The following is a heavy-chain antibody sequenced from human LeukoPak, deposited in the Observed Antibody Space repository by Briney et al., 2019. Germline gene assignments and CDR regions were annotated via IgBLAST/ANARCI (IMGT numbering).Heavy chain of an antibody. J-gene: IGHJ4*02. Sequence: GGSLRLSCAASGFTFSTYNMNWVRQAPGKGLEWVSSISSSSSNIYCADSVKGRFTISRDNAKNSLYLQMNSLRAEDTAVYYCARGPYNWNYINFDYWGQGTLVTVSS. CDR2: ISSSSSNI. CDR1: GFTFSTYN. V-gene: IGHV3-21*01. D-gene: IGHD1-7*01. CDR3: ARGPYNWNYINFDY.